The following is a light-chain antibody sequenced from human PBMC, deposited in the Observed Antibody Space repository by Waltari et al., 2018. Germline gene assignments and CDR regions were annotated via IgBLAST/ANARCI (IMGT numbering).Light chain of an antibody. J-gene: IGKJ1*01. Sequence: DIQMTQSPSTLAAPVVDRVTITCRASQNINRGLAWYQQKPGKAPKLLIYKASSLERGVPSRFSGSGSGTEFTLTITSLQPDDFATYFCQHCNNYSPWTFGQGTKVEVK. CDR1: QNINRG. CDR3: QHCNNYSPWT. CDR2: KAS. V-gene: IGKV1-5*03.